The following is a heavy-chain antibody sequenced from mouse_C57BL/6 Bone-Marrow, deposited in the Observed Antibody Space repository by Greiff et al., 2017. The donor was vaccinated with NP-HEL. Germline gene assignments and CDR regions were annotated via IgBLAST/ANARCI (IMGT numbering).Heavy chain of an antibody. V-gene: IGHV5-6*01. Sequence: EVKLVESGGDLVKPGGSLKLSCAASGFTFSSYGMSWVRQTPDKRLEWVATISSGGSYTYYPDSVKGRFTISRDNAKNTLYLQMSSLKSEDTAMYYCARLPPYYYGSSYDYWGQGTTLTVSS. CDR1: GFTFSSYG. CDR2: ISSGGSYT. J-gene: IGHJ2*01. CDR3: ARLPPYYYGSSYDY. D-gene: IGHD1-1*01.